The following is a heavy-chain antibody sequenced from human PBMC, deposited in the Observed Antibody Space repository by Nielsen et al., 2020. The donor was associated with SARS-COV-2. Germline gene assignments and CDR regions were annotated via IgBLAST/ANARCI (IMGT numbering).Heavy chain of an antibody. Sequence: GESLKISCAASGFAFSGYSMNWVRQAPGKGLEWLSYISSGSSTMYYADSVKGRFTISRDNSKNTLYLQMNSLRAEDTAIYYCARGAGRYWEATYFDYWGQGTLVTVSS. CDR1: GFAFSGYS. CDR2: ISSGSSTM. J-gene: IGHJ4*02. V-gene: IGHV3-48*01. D-gene: IGHD3-10*01. CDR3: ARGAGRYWEATYFDY.